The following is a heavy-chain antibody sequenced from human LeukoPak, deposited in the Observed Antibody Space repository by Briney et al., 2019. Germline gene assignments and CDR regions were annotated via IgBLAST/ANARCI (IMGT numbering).Heavy chain of an antibody. CDR3: ARRFCSSVSCYDDDAFDV. CDR1: GHTFVSYG. Sequence: ASVKVSCKASGHTFVSYGISWVRQAPGQGLEWMGWISGYNGKINYAQKFQGRVTMTTDASTSTAYLELRSLTSEDTAVYYCARRFCSSVSCYDDDAFDVWGQGTLVTVSS. J-gene: IGHJ3*01. D-gene: IGHD2-2*01. CDR2: ISGYNGKI. V-gene: IGHV1-18*01.